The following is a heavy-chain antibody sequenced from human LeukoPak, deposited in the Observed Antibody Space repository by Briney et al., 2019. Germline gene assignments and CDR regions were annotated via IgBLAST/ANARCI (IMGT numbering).Heavy chain of an antibody. D-gene: IGHD3-10*01. CDR1: GFTFSSYW. J-gene: IGHJ4*02. CDR2: IKSDGSTT. V-gene: IGHV3-74*01. Sequence: PGGSLRLSCAASGFTFSSYWMHWVRQAPGKGLVWVSRIKSDGSTTYYADSVKGRFTMSRDNGKSTVYLEMKSLRPEDTAVYYCAREGPYGSAYLDYWGQGDLVTVSS. CDR3: AREGPYGSAYLDY.